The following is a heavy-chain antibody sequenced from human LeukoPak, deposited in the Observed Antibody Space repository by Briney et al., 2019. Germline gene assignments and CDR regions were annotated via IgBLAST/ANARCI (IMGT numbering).Heavy chain of an antibody. J-gene: IGHJ4*02. CDR2: ISYDGSNK. Sequence: PGGSLRLSCAASGFTFSSYAMHWVRQAPGKGLEWVAVISYDGSNKYYADSVKGRFTISRDNSKNTLYLQMNSLRAEDTAAYYCARIAVAGLSFDYWGQGTLVTVSS. CDR1: GFTFSSYA. D-gene: IGHD6-19*01. V-gene: IGHV3-30*14. CDR3: ARIAVAGLSFDY.